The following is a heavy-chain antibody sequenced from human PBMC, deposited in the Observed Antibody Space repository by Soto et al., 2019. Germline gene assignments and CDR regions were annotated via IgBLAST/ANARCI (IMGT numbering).Heavy chain of an antibody. J-gene: IGHJ4*02. CDR3: ARRGTISSAHHFDH. D-gene: IGHD6-6*01. V-gene: IGHV3-11*01. CDR1: GFTFSGYN. CDR2: ITSSGSNT. Sequence: QVQLVESGGGLVKPGGSLRLSCAASGFTFSGYNMSWIRQAPGKGLEWVSYITSSGSNTFDAESVKCRFTISRDNTMNLLYMQMNSLGAEDTAVYYCARRGTISSAHHFDHWGQGTLVTVSS.